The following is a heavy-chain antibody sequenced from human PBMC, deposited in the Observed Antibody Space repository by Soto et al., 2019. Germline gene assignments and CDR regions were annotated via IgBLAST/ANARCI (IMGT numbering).Heavy chain of an antibody. D-gene: IGHD3-10*01. J-gene: IGHJ4*02. CDR2: VNHSEYT. Sequence: SETLSLTCAVSGGSFSSYYWSWIRQSPQKGLEWIGEVNHSEYTNYNPSLKSRVTLSVETSKAQFSLRLTSVTAADKAVYYCARGRRERDYYGSGSPFDIWGQGIQVT. CDR3: ARGRRERDYYGSGSPFDI. V-gene: IGHV4-34*01. CDR1: GGSFSSYY.